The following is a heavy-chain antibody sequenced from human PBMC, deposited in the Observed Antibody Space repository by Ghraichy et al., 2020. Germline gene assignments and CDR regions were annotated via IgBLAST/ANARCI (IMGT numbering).Heavy chain of an antibody. CDR2: IIPIFGTA. Sequence: SVKVSCKASGGTFSSYAISWVRQAPGQGLEWMGGIIPIFGTANYAQKFQGRVTITADKSTSTAYMELSSLRSEDTAVYYCASTIAAHQPLLYWGQGTLVTVSS. CDR1: GGTFSSYA. V-gene: IGHV1-69*06. J-gene: IGHJ4*02. CDR3: ASTIAAHQPLLY. D-gene: IGHD6-6*01.